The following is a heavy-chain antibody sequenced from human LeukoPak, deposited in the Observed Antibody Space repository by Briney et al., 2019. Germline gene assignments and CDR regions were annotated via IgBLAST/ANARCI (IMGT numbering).Heavy chain of an antibody. D-gene: IGHD3-16*01. Sequence: GSLVLSFPAPGLPFSTFWVPRGRQAPGKGLVWVSQIKFDGSLASYADSVKGRFTISRDNAKNTLYLQMNTLGTEDTAVYYCVTGHYDSRMYFDLWGRGTLVTVSS. CDR3: VTGHYDSRMYFDL. J-gene: IGHJ2*01. V-gene: IGHV3-74*01. CDR1: GLPFSTFW. CDR2: IKFDGSLA.